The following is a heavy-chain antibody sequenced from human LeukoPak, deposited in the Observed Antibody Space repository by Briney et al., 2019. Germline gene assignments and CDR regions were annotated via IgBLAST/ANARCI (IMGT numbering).Heavy chain of an antibody. CDR3: AKDLVGGDSSGYYYHDY. V-gene: IGHV3-23*01. J-gene: IGHJ4*02. Sequence: GGSLRLSCAASGFTFSSYAMSWVRQAPGKGLEWVSAISGSGGSTYYADSVKGRFTISRDNSKNTLHLQMNSLRAEDTAVYYCAKDLVGGDSSGYYYHDYWGQGTLVTVSS. D-gene: IGHD3-22*01. CDR1: GFTFSSYA. CDR2: ISGSGGST.